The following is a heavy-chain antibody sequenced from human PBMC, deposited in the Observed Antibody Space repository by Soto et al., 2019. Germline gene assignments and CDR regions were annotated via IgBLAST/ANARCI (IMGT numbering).Heavy chain of an antibody. CDR3: ARQDPLRFFDF. Sequence: SETLSLTCSVSGDSIYIVSSFWSWIRQPPGKGLEWIGSIYYTGSTYYNPSLQSRVTISLDSYKNQFSLKLRSVTAADTAVYFCARQDPLRFFDFWGQGTMVTVSS. CDR1: GDSIYIVSSF. D-gene: IGHD4-17*01. CDR2: IYYTGST. J-gene: IGHJ4*02. V-gene: IGHV4-39*01.